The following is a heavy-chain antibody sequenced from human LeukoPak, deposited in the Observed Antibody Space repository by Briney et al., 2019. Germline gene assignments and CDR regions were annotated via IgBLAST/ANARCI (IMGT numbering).Heavy chain of an antibody. Sequence: SETLSLTCTVSGDSINSYYWSWIRQPPGKGLEWIGYIYYSGSTNYNPSLKSRVTISVDTSKNQFSLKLSSMTAADTAVYYCARGAWDDILTPFDYWGQGTLVTVSS. D-gene: IGHD3-9*01. J-gene: IGHJ4*02. CDR1: GDSINSYY. CDR2: IYYSGST. CDR3: ARGAWDDILTPFDY. V-gene: IGHV4-59*01.